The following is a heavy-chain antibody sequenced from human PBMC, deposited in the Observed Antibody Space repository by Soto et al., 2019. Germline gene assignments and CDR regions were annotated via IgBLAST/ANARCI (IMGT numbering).Heavy chain of an antibody. CDR3: GRGGGTGLVTYGMDV. CDR2: INGDGRST. D-gene: IGHD5-18*01. V-gene: IGHV3-74*03. J-gene: IGHJ6*02. Sequence: EVQLVESGGGLVQPGGSLRLSCAASGFTFNTYWMHWVRQAPGKGLVWVSRINGDGRSTTYADSVKGRFTISRDNAKNTLYLQMNSLRADDMAVYYCGRGGGTGLVTYGMDVCGQGTTVTVSS. CDR1: GFTFNTYW.